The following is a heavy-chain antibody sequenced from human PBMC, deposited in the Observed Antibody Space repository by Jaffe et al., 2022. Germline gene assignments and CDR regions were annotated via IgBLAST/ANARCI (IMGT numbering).Heavy chain of an antibody. V-gene: IGHV4-38-2*01. CDR3: ASPYSSGWR. CDR2: IYHSGST. J-gene: IGHJ4*02. CDR1: GYSISSGYY. Sequence: QVQLQESGPGLVKPSETLSLTCAVSGYSISSGYYWGWIRQPPGKGLEWIGSIYHSGSTYYNPSLKSRVTISVDTSKNQFSLKLSSVTAADTAVYYCASPYSSGWRWGQGTLVTVSS. D-gene: IGHD6-19*01.